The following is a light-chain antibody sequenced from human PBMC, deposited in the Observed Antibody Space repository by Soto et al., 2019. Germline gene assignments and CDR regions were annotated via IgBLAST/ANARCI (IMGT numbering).Light chain of an antibody. J-gene: IGKJ1*01. CDR1: QSVSSY. Sequence: EIVLTQSPATLSLSPGERATLSCRASQSVSSYLAWYQQKPGQAPRLLIYDASNRATGIPARFSGSGSGTDFTLPISSLAPEDFAVYYCQQRSNWPTFGQGTKVEIK. CDR2: DAS. CDR3: QQRSNWPT. V-gene: IGKV3-11*01.